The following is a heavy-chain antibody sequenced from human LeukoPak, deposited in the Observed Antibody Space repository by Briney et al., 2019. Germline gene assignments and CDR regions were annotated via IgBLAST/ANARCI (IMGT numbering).Heavy chain of an antibody. J-gene: IGHJ4*02. CDR3: AKDHGAAVVPRRFDY. Sequence: GGSLRLSCAASGFTLNSYAMSWVRQAPGKGPEWVSTIYYAGGDTYYADSVKGRFTVSRDNINNALHLQMDSLRVEDTAVYYCAKDHGAAVVPRRFDYWGRGTLVTVSS. CDR2: IYYAGGDT. CDR1: GFTLNSYA. D-gene: IGHD2-21*01. V-gene: IGHV3-23*01.